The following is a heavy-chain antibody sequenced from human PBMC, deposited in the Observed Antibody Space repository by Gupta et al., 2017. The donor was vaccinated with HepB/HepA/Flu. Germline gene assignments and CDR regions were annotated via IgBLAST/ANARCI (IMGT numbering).Heavy chain of an antibody. J-gene: IGHJ3*02. D-gene: IGHD2-2*01. Sequence: QVQLVQSGAEVKKPGSSVKVSCKASGGTFSSYAISWVRQAPGQGLEWMGGIIPIFGTANYAQKFQGRVTITADKSTSTAYMELSSLRSEDTAVYYCAYLGGIVVVPAATHDAFDIWGQGTMVTVPS. V-gene: IGHV1-69*06. CDR1: GGTFSSYA. CDR3: AYLGGIVVVPAATHDAFDI. CDR2: IIPIFGTA.